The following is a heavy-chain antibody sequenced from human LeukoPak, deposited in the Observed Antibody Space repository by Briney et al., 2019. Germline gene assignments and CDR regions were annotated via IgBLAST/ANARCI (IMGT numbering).Heavy chain of an antibody. CDR3: ARTSVRGVIIHGYYYMDV. Sequence: PGGSLRLSCAASGFTFSSYWMSWVRQAPGKGLEWVANIKQDGSEKYYVDSVKGRFTISRDNAKNSLYLQMNSLRAEDTAVYYCARTSVRGVIIHGYYYMDVWGKGTAVTISS. CDR1: GFTFSSYW. CDR2: IKQDGSEK. J-gene: IGHJ6*03. D-gene: IGHD3-10*02. V-gene: IGHV3-7*01.